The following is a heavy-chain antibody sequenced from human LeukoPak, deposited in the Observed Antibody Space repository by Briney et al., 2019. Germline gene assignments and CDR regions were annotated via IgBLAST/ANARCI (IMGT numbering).Heavy chain of an antibody. J-gene: IGHJ3*02. Sequence: ASVKVSCKASGYTFTVYYMHWVRQAPGQGLEWMGWINPNSGGTNYAQKFQGRVTMTRDTSISTAYMELSRLRSDDTAVYYCARVIDCSSTSCPGEGAFDIWGQGTMVTVSS. CDR3: ARVIDCSSTSCPGEGAFDI. V-gene: IGHV1-2*02. D-gene: IGHD2-2*01. CDR2: INPNSGGT. CDR1: GYTFTVYY.